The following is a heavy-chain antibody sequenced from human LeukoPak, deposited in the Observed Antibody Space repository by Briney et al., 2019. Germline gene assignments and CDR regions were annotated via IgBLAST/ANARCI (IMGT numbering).Heavy chain of an antibody. CDR2: ISDRGPA. V-gene: IGHV4-30-2*01. Sequence: SETLSLTCTVSRGAITCGGYSWNWIRQPPGKGLEWIGYISDRGPAYYNPSLKSRFTISVDRPKNQFFLTVTSVTAADTAVYFCARSRQASGLLGSWGQGTLVAVSS. D-gene: IGHD3-10*01. CDR3: ARSRQASGLLGS. CDR1: RGAITCGGYS. J-gene: IGHJ5*01.